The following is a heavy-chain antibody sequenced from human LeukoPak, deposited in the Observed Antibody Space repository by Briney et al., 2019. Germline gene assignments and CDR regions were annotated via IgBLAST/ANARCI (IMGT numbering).Heavy chain of an antibody. Sequence: ETLSLTCTVSGGSISSGDYYWSWVRQAPGKGLEWVSAISGSGGSKYYADSVKGRFTISRDNSKNTLYLQMNSLRPEDTAVYYCARVRDSGRWGAFDIWGQGTMVTVSS. CDR1: GGSISSGDYY. D-gene: IGHD1-26*01. CDR2: ISGSGGSK. V-gene: IGHV3-23*01. J-gene: IGHJ3*02. CDR3: ARVRDSGRWGAFDI.